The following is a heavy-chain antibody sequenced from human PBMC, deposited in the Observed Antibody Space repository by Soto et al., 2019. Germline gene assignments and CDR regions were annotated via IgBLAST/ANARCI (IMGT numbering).Heavy chain of an antibody. Sequence: GGSLRLSCAASGFTFSSYGMHWVRQAPGKGLEWVAVIWYDGSNKYYADSVKGRFTISRDNSKNTLYLQMNSLRAEDTAVYYCPRAVIPGASPAAFDIWAKGQWSPSPQ. V-gene: IGHV3-33*01. D-gene: IGHD1-26*01. CDR1: GFTFSSYG. J-gene: IGHJ3*02. CDR2: IWYDGSNK. CDR3: PRAVIPGASPAAFDI.